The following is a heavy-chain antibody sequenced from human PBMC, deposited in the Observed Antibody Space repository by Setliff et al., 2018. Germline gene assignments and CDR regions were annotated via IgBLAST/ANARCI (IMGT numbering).Heavy chain of an antibody. CDR2: IYTDGST. D-gene: IGHD3-3*01. J-gene: IGHJ6*03. CDR3: ARVSGFSYMDV. Sequence: PSETLSLTCTVSGGSLSSYNYWSWIRQPAGKGLEWIGQIYTDGSTNYNPSLKSRVTISVDKSKNQFSLKLSSATAADTAVYYCARVSGFSYMDVWGKGTTVTVSS. V-gene: IGHV4-61*09. CDR1: GGSLSSYNY.